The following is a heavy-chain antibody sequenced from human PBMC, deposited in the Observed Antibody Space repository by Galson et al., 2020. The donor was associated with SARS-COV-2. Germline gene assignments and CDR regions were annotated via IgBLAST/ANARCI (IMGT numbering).Heavy chain of an antibody. J-gene: IGHJ4*02. V-gene: IGHV3-21*01. CDR3: ARDGYYDSSYYFDY. CDR1: GFPFSSYS. Sequence: GESLKIYCAASGFPFSSYSMNWVRQAPGKGLEWVSSISSSSSYIYYADSVKGRFTISRDNAKNSLYLQMNSLRAEDTAVYYCARDGYYDSSYYFDYWGQGTLVTVSS. D-gene: IGHD3-22*01. CDR2: ISSSSSYI.